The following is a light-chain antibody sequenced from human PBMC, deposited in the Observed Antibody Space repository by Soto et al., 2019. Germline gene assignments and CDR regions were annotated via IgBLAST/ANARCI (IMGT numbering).Light chain of an antibody. CDR2: SAF. V-gene: IGKV3-20*01. J-gene: IGKJ1*01. CDR1: QSVSSNY. Sequence: EIVLTQSPGTLSLSPGERGTLSCRASQSVSSNYLAWYQQKPGQAPRLLIYSAFSRATGVPDKFSGSGSGTLFTHTISRLETEGFALYYGQYYGSSTWTVSKGPEVEIK. CDR3: QYYGSSTWT.